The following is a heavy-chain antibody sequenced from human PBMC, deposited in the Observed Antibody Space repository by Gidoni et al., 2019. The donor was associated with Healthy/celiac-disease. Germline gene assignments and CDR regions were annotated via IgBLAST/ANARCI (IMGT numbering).Heavy chain of an antibody. V-gene: IGHV3-21*01. J-gene: IGHJ5*02. CDR1: GFTFSSYS. D-gene: IGHD2-2*01. CDR2: ISSSSSYI. Sequence: EVQLVESGGGLVKHGGSLRLSCAAFGFTFSSYSMNWVRQAPGKGLEWVSSISSSSSYISYADSVKGRFTISRDNDKNSLYLQMNSLRAEDTAVYYCARDRSPYGSSTSCYLDWFDPWGQGTLVTVSS. CDR3: ARDRSPYGSSTSCYLDWFDP.